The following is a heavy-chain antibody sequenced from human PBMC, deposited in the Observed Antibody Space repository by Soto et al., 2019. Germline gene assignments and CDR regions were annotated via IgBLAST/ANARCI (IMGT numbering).Heavy chain of an antibody. V-gene: IGHV3-9*01. CDR1: GFTFDDYA. D-gene: IGHD2-2*02. Sequence: GGSLRLSCVGSGFTFDDYAMHWVRQRPGKGLEWVSGINWNSGTRDYADSVKGRFTISRENGKNSLYLQMNSLSPEDTALYYCVKDASSLYTNALSGYYFDYWGQGTPVTGSS. CDR3: VKDASSLYTNALSGYYFDY. CDR2: INWNSGTR. J-gene: IGHJ4*02.